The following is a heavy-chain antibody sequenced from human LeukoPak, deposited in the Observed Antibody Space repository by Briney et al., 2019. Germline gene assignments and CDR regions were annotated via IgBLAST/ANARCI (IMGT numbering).Heavy chain of an antibody. J-gene: IGHJ6*03. CDR3: ARGVRFSDFYYYMDV. CDR2: MNPNSGKT. CDR1: GYTFTNFD. V-gene: IGHV1-8*03. Sequence: ASVKVYCKASGYTFTNFDINWVRQAPGQGLEWMRWMNPNSGKTGYARKFQGGVTFTRNSSISTAYMDPSSLRSEDTAVYYCARGVRFSDFYYYMDVWGQGTTVTVSS. D-gene: IGHD3-3*01.